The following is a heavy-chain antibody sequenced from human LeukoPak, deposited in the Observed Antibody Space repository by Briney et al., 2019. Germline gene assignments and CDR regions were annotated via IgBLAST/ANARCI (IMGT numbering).Heavy chain of an antibody. Sequence: GGSLRLSCAVSKFPFSSSWMHWVRQAPGKGLVWFSRINSDGSSTDYADSVKGRFAISRDNDKNTLYLQMNSLRAEDTAVYYCARAFLRSRPTNNWFDPWGQGTLVTVSS. CDR1: KFPFSSSW. CDR2: INSDGSST. CDR3: ARAFLRSRPTNNWFDP. D-gene: IGHD6-13*01. V-gene: IGHV3-74*01. J-gene: IGHJ5*02.